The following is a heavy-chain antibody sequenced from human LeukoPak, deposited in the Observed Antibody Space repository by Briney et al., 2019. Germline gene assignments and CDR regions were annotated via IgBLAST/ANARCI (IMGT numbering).Heavy chain of an antibody. D-gene: IGHD6-19*01. CDR2: MNPNSGNT. V-gene: IGHV1-8*03. J-gene: IGHJ3*02. CDR1: GYTFTSHG. Sequence: ASVKVSCKASGYTFTSHGINWVRQATGQGLEWMGWMNPNSGNTGYAQKFQGRVTITRNTSISTAYMELSSLRSEDTAVYYCARDPPDYSTAWHAFDIWGQGAMVTVSS. CDR3: ARDPPDYSTAWHAFDI.